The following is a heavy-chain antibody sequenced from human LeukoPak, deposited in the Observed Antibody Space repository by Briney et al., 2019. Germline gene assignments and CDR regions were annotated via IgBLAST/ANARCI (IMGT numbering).Heavy chain of an antibody. V-gene: IGHV3-30*02. Sequence: GGSLRLSCAASGFIFSSYGMHWVRQAPGKGLEWVAFIRYDGSKKYYADSVKGRFTISRDNSKNTLYLQMNSLRAEDTAVYYCAKGRYSSGWILDSWGQGTLVTVSS. D-gene: IGHD6-19*01. J-gene: IGHJ4*02. CDR3: AKGRYSSGWILDS. CDR1: GFIFSSYG. CDR2: IRYDGSKK.